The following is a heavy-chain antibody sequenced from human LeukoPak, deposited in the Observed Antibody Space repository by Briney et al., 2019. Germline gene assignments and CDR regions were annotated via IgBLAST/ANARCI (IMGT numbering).Heavy chain of an antibody. V-gene: IGHV3-30*09. D-gene: IGHD5-12*01. J-gene: IGHJ3*02. CDR1: GFSLRTYA. CDR2: ISDEGSDK. CDR3: ARDQGGSDSFDI. Sequence: PGGSLRLSCAASGFSLRTYAMHWVRQAPGKGLEWLAVISDEGSDKYYGASVKGRFAISRDNSRNTLYLHMSSLRPEDTAVYYCARDQGGSDSFDIWGQGTLVIVSS.